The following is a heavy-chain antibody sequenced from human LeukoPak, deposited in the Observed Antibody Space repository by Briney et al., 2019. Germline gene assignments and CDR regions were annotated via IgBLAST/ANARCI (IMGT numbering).Heavy chain of an antibody. CDR1: GFTFSDYY. CDR3: AKDILAAGLFFDY. V-gene: IGHV3-11*01. J-gene: IGHJ4*02. D-gene: IGHD6-13*01. CDR2: IDMSGTTI. Sequence: GSLRLSCAASGFTFSDYYMGWVHQAPGKGLECVSYIDMSGTTIYYADSVKGRFTISRDNAKNSLFLQMNSLRTEDTAVYYCAKDILAAGLFFDYWGQGALVTVSS.